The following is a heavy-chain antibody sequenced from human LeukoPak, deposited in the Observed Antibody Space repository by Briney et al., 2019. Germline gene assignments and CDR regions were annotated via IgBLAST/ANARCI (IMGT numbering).Heavy chain of an antibody. J-gene: IGHJ4*02. Sequence: GGSLRLSCEASGFTFGSHAMSWVRQAPGKGLEWVAGIFGSGGSPHYADSVKGRFTISRDNSQNTVYLQINSLRAEDTAVYYCGKTTVGYSSGQKPAWPVDYWGQGTLVTVSS. CDR3: GKTTVGYSSGQKPAWPVDY. CDR1: GFTFGSHA. V-gene: IGHV3-23*01. D-gene: IGHD5-18*01. CDR2: IFGSGGSP.